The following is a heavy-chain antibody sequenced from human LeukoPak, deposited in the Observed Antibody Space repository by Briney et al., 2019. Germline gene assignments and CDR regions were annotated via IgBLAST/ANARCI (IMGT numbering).Heavy chain of an antibody. CDR2: IIPILGIA. J-gene: IGHJ4*02. Sequence: ASVKVSCKASGGTFSSYAISWVRQAPGQGLEWMGRIIPILGIANYAQKFQGRVTITADKSTSTAYMELSSLRSEDTAVYYCASGYSSGWYINYWGQGTLVTVSS. CDR1: GGTFSSYA. D-gene: IGHD6-19*01. V-gene: IGHV1-69*04. CDR3: ASGYSSGWYINY.